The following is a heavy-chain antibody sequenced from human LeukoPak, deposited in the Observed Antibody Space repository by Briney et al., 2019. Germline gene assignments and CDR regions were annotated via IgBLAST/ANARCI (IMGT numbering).Heavy chain of an antibody. CDR3: ATTLWSGDVHAFDI. CDR2: IYNSGAT. Sequence: AETLTLTCTVSGGSINSFYWSWIRQPPGKGLEWIGYIYNSGATNYNPSLKSRVTISVDTSKNQFSLKLSSVTAADTAIYYCATTLWSGDVHAFDIWGQGTMVTVSS. J-gene: IGHJ3*02. CDR1: GGSINSFY. D-gene: IGHD3-10*01. V-gene: IGHV4-59*01.